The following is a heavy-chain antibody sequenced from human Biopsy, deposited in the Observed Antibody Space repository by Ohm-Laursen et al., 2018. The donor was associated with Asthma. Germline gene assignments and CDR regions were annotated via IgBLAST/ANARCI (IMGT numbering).Heavy chain of an antibody. CDR1: GFTFDDYA. D-gene: IGHD1-26*01. V-gene: IGHV3-9*01. J-gene: IGHJ4*02. CDR2: ISWNSGSI. CDR3: AKGEWELLEANFDY. Sequence: SLRLSCSAPGFTFDDYAMHWVRQAPGKGLERVSGISWNSGSIGYADSVKGRFTISRDNAKNSLCLQMNSLRAEDTALYYCAKGEWELLEANFDYWGQGTLVTVSS.